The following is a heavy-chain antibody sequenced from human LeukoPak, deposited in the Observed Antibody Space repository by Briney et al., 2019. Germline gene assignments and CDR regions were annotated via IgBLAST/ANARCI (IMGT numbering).Heavy chain of an antibody. J-gene: IGHJ3*02. D-gene: IGHD6-6*01. CDR1: GGSISSSSYY. CDR2: IYYSGST. CDR3: AREGSSSRLDAFDI. V-gene: IGHV4-30-4*08. Sequence: SETLSLTCTVSGGSISSSSYYWSWIRQPPGKGLEWTGYIYYSGSTYYNPSLKSRVTISVDTSKNQFSLKLSSVTAADTAVYYCAREGSSSRLDAFDIWGQGTMVTVSS.